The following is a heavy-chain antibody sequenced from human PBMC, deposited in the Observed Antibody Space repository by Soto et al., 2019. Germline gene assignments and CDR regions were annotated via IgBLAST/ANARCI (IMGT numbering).Heavy chain of an antibody. CDR3: AREHSGYDQRVFGY. J-gene: IGHJ4*02. CDR1: GFTFSDYY. V-gene: IGHV3-11*01. Sequence: GGSLRLSCAASGFTFSDYYMSWIRQAPGKGLEWVSYISSIGSTIYYAVSVKGRFTIYRDNAKNSLYLQMNSLRAEDTAVYYCAREHSGYDQRVFGYWGQGTLVTVSS. CDR2: ISSIGSTI. D-gene: IGHD5-12*01.